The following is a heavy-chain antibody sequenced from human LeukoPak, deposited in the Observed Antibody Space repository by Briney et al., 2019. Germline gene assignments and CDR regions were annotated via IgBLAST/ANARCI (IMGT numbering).Heavy chain of an antibody. Sequence: ASVKVSCKASGYTFTSYAMHWVRQAPGQRLEWMGWINAGNGNTKYSQKFQGRVTITRDTSASTAYMELSSLRSEDTAVYYCAREGPVALGWFDPWGQGTLVTVSS. CDR1: GYTFTSYA. J-gene: IGHJ5*02. V-gene: IGHV1-3*01. CDR3: AREGPVALGWFDP. CDR2: INAGNGNT. D-gene: IGHD6-19*01.